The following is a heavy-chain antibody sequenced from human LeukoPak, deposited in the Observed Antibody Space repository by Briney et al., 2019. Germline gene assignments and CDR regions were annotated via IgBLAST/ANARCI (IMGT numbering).Heavy chain of an antibody. CDR1: GYTFTSYD. J-gene: IGHJ6*03. D-gene: IGHD6-6*01. CDR2: MNPNSGNT. Sequence: ASVKVSCKASGYTFTSYDINWVRQATGQGLEWMGWMNPNSGNTGYAQKFQGRVTMTRDTSTSTVYMELSSLRSEDTAVYYCARDEAYSSSRGDYYYYMDVWGKGTTVTVSS. V-gene: IGHV1-8*01. CDR3: ARDEAYSSSRGDYYYYMDV.